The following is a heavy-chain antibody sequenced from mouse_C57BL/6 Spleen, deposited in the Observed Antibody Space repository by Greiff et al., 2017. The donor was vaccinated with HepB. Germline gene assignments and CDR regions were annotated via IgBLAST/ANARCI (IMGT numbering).Heavy chain of an antibody. CDR3: ARSSSSAWFAY. CDR1: GYTFTSYW. V-gene: IGHV1-7*01. J-gene: IGHJ3*01. D-gene: IGHD1-1*01. CDR2: INPSSGYT. Sequence: QVQLKESGAELAKPGASVKLSCKASGYTFTSYWMHWVKQRPGQGLEWIGYINPSSGYTKYNQKFKDKATLTADKSSSTAYMRLSSLTYEDSAVYYCARSSSSAWFAYWGQGTLVTVSA.